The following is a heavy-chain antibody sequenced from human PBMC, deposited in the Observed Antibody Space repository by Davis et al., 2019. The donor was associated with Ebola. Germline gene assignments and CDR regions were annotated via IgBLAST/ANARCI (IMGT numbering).Heavy chain of an antibody. CDR1: GFSFSTYA. Sequence: GESLKISCAASGFSFSTYAMSWVRQAPGKGLEWVSAINVDGTYYADSVKGRFTISRDNSKNTLYLQMNSLRVEDTAVYYCAKRSLDGYIDYWGQGTLVTVSS. V-gene: IGHV3-23*01. CDR2: INVDGT. CDR3: AKRSLDGYIDY. J-gene: IGHJ4*02. D-gene: IGHD5-24*01.